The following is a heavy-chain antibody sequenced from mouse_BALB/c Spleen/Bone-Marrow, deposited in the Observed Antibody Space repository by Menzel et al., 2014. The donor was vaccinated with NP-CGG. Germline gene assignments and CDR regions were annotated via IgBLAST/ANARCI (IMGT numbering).Heavy chain of an antibody. CDR1: GYTFTSYW. CDR2: IAPGSGST. CDR3: ARFPIYYGNYGAMDY. Sequence: DLVKPGASVKLSCKTSGYTFTSYWTNWIKQRPGQGLEWIGRIAPGSGSTYYNEMLKGKATLTVDTSSSTAYIQLSSLSSEDSAVYFCARFPIYYGNYGAMDYWGQGTSVTVSS. V-gene: IGHV1S41*01. J-gene: IGHJ4*01. D-gene: IGHD2-1*01.